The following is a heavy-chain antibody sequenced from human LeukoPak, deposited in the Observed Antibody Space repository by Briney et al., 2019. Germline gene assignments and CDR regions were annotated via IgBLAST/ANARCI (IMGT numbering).Heavy chain of an antibody. CDR1: GFTFSSYG. CDR3: AKEGTAMASSYFDY. CDR2: ISHDGTVQ. V-gene: IGHV3-30*18. Sequence: TGGSLRLSCAASGFTFSSYGMQWVRQAPGKGLEWVAVISHDGTVQHYADSVKGRFTISRDNSDNTLYLQVNSLRDEDTAMYYCAKEGTAMASSYFDYWGQGTLITVSS. J-gene: IGHJ4*02. D-gene: IGHD5-18*01.